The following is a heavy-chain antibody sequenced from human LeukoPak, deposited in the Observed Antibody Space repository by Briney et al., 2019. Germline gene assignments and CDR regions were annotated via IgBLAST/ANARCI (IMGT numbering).Heavy chain of an antibody. D-gene: IGHD2-8*01. CDR3: ARDCTNGVCVKQFDY. CDR2: ISSSGSTI. CDR1: GFTFSSYE. V-gene: IGHV3-48*03. Sequence: GGSLRLSCAASGFTFSSYEMNRVRQAPGKGLEWVSYISSSGSTIYYADSVKGRFTISRDNAKNSLYLQMNSLRAEDTAVYYCARDCTNGVCVKQFDYWGQGTLVTVSS. J-gene: IGHJ4*02.